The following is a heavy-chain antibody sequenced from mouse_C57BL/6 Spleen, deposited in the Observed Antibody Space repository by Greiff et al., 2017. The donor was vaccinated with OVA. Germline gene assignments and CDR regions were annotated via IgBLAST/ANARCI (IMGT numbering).Heavy chain of an antibody. CDR1: GYAFSSSW. V-gene: IGHV1-82*01. J-gene: IGHJ1*03. Sequence: VQLQQSGPELVKPGASVKISCKASGYAFSSSWMNWVKQRPGKGLEWIGRIYPGDGDTNYNGKFKGKATLSADKSSSTAYMQLSSLTSEDSAVYFCARDYGSRGGWYCDVWGTGTTVTGSS. D-gene: IGHD1-1*01. CDR3: ARDYGSRGGWYCDV. CDR2: IYPGDGDT.